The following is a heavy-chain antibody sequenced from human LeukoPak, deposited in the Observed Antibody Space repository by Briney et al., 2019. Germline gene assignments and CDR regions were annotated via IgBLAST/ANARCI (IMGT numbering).Heavy chain of an antibody. D-gene: IGHD4-23*01. CDR2: TSDSGGST. CDR1: GFTFSSSS. J-gene: IGHJ4*01. V-gene: IGHV3-23*01. Sequence: GGSLARDCARSGFTFSSSSRNWVRQAPGKGLEWVSATSDSGGSTYYADSVKGRFTISRDNSKNTLYLQMSSLRAEDTAVYYCAKRSDYGGDGNYFDYWGHGTRVTVSS. CDR3: AKRSDYGGDGNYFDY.